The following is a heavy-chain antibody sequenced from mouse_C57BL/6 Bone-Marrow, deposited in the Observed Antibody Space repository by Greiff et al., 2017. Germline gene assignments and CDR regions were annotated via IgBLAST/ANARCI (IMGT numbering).Heavy chain of an antibody. V-gene: IGHV1-69*01. D-gene: IGHD2-5*01. Sequence: QVQLKQPGAELVMPGASVKLSCKASGYTFTSYWMHWVKQRPGQGLEWIGEIDPSDSYTNYNQKFKGKSTLTVDKSSSTAYMQLSSLTSEDSAVYYCAREGYSNYGMDYWGQGTSVTVSS. CDR3: AREGYSNYGMDY. CDR2: IDPSDSYT. CDR1: GYTFTSYW. J-gene: IGHJ4*01.